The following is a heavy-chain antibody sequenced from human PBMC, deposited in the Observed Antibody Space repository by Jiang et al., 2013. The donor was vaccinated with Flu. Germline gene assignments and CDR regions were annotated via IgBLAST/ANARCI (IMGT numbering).Heavy chain of an antibody. V-gene: IGHV1-46*01. CDR2: INPSGGST. J-gene: IGHJ6*02. D-gene: IGHD2-2*01. Sequence: GAEVKKPGASVKVSCKASGYTLTSYYMHWVRQAPGQGLEWMGIINPSGGSTSYAQKFQGRVTMTRDTSTSTVYMELSSLRSEDTAVYYCARSLPADNLRWYYGMDVWGQGTTVTVSS. CDR1: GYTLTSYY. CDR3: ARSLPADNLRWYYGMDV.